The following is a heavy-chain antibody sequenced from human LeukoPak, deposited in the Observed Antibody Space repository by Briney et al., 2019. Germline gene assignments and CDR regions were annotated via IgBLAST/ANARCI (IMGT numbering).Heavy chain of an antibody. CDR2: NYYSGST. J-gene: IGHJ6*03. CDR1: GGSISSYY. V-gene: IGHV4-59*01. CDR3: ARWFCSNNICHHMDV. D-gene: IGHD2-2*01. Sequence: PSETLSLTCTVSGGSISSYYWSWIRQPPGKGLEWIGYNYYSGSTNYNPSLKSRVTISVDTSKNQFSLKLSSVTAADTAVYYCARWFCSNNICHHMDVWGKGTTVTVSS.